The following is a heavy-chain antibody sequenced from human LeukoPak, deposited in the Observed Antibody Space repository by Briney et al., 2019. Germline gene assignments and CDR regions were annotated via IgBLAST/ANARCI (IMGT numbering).Heavy chain of an antibody. D-gene: IGHD2-15*01. CDR1: GGSISSSSYY. V-gene: IGHV4-39*01. CDR2: IYYSGST. Sequence: PSETLSLTCPVSGGSISSSSYYWGWIRQPPGKGLEWIGSIYYSGSTYYTPSLKTRLTISVDTSKNQFSLELSSVTAADTAVYYCATLGYCSGGSCRYFDYWGQGNLVTVSS. CDR3: ATLGYCSGGSCRYFDY. J-gene: IGHJ4*02.